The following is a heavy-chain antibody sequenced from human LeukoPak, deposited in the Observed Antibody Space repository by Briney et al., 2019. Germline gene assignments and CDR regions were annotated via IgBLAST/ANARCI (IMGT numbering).Heavy chain of an antibody. V-gene: IGHV4-59*01. J-gene: IGHJ4*02. D-gene: IGHD5-24*01. Sequence: PSETLSLTCTVSGGSISSYYWSWIRQPPGKGLEWIGYIYYSGSTNYNPSLKSRVTISVDTSKTQFSLKLSSVTAADTAVYYCARVSDGYNYSTFDYWGQGTLVTVSS. CDR1: GGSISSYY. CDR3: ARVSDGYNYSTFDY. CDR2: IYYSGST.